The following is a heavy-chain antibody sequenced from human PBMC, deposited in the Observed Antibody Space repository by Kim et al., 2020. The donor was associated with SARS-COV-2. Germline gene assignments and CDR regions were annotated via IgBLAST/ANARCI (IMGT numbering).Heavy chain of an antibody. D-gene: IGHD1-26*01. Sequence: SGKTRFTTSRDNAKNTLYLQMNSLRAEDTAVYYCARDYGHSGSRGYGMDVWGQGTTVTVSS. J-gene: IGHJ6*02. CDR3: ARDYGHSGSRGYGMDV. V-gene: IGHV3-74*01.